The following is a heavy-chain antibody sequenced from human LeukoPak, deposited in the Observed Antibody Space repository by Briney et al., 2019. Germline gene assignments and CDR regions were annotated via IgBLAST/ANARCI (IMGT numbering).Heavy chain of an antibody. J-gene: IGHJ4*02. CDR3: ARGGRRSGTYTGYFDY. Sequence: SETLSLTCTVSGGSISSYYWSWIRQPPGKGLEWIGYIYYSGSTNYNPSLKSRVTISVDTSKNQFSLNLSSVTAADTAVYYCARGGRRSGTYTGYFDYWGQGTLVTVSS. V-gene: IGHV4-59*01. CDR2: IYYSGST. D-gene: IGHD1-26*01. CDR1: GGSISSYY.